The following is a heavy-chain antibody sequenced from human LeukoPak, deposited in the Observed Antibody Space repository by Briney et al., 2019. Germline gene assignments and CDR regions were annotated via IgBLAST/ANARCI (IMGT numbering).Heavy chain of an antibody. CDR1: GGSINTANYY. CDR3: ARDRYGDFEDY. D-gene: IGHD4-17*01. Sequence: SETLSLTCNVSGGSINTANYYWTWIRQPPGKGLEWIGYISYSGTPYYNPSLNSRVTISLDTSKNQFSLSLNSVTAADTAMYYCARDRYGDFEDYWGQGTLVTVSS. J-gene: IGHJ4*02. CDR2: ISYSGTP. V-gene: IGHV4-30-4*08.